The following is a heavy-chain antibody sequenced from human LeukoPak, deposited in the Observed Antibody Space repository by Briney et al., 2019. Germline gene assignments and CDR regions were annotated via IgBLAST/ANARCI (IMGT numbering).Heavy chain of an antibody. CDR1: GFTFDDYA. Sequence: GGSLRLSCAASGFTFDDYAMHWVRQAPGKGLEWVSGISWNSGSIGYADSVKGRFTISRDNAKNSLYLQMNSLRAEDTALYYWAKNMMPHYYNSRGYSYGVQVTLVTVYS. CDR3: AKNMMPHYYNSRGYSY. CDR2: ISWNSGSI. D-gene: IGHD3-22*01. J-gene: IGHJ1*01. V-gene: IGHV3-9*01.